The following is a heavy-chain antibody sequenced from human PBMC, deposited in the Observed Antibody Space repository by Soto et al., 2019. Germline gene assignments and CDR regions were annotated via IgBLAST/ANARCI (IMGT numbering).Heavy chain of an antibody. J-gene: IGHJ5*02. CDR3: AREEDTAMDP. D-gene: IGHD5-18*01. CDR2: IYYSGSN. V-gene: IGHV4-59*01. Sequence: SETLSLTCTVSGGSISSYYWSWIRQPPGKGLEWIGYIYYSGSNNYNPSLKSRVNISVDTSKNQFSLKLSSVTAADTAVYYCAREEDTAMDPWGQGTLVTVSS. CDR1: GGSISSYY.